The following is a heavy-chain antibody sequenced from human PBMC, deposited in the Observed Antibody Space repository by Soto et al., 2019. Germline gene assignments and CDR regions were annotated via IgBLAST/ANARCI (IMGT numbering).Heavy chain of an antibody. CDR1: GFTVRSNY. J-gene: IGHJ4*02. CDR3: ARQQLAYFDD. D-gene: IGHD6-13*01. CDR2: IYSGGRT. V-gene: IGHV3-53*01. Sequence: EVQLVESGGGLIQPGGSLRLSCAASGFTVRSNYMGWVRQAPGRGLEWVSSIYSGGRTYYADSVEGRFTISRENSKNTLYLQMNSLRDEATAVYYWARQQLAYFDDWGQGTLVTVSS.